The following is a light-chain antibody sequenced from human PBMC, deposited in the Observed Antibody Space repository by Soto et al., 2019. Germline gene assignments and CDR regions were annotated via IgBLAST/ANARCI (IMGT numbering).Light chain of an antibody. Sequence: QSVLTQPASVSGSFGQSITISCTGSSSDIGDYGYVSWYQQHPGKAPKLMIFEVSNRPSGVSNRFSGSKSGNTASLTVSGLQAEDEADYYCSSYAGSSNVFGTGTKVTVL. CDR1: SSDIGDYGY. J-gene: IGLJ1*01. CDR2: EVS. V-gene: IGLV2-14*01. CDR3: SSYAGSSNV.